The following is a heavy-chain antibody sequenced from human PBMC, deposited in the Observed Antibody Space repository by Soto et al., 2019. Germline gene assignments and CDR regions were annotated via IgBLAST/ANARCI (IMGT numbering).Heavy chain of an antibody. V-gene: IGHV1-8*01. CDR3: ARSGLRFLEWLLSSMDV. D-gene: IGHD3-3*01. Sequence: ASVKVSCKASGYTFTMYDINCVLQATLQWLEWMGCMNPNSGNTGYAQKFQGRVTMTRNTSISTAYMELSSLRSEDTAVYYCARSGLRFLEWLLSSMDVWGQGTMVTVSS. CDR1: GYTFTMYD. CDR2: MNPNSGNT. J-gene: IGHJ6*02.